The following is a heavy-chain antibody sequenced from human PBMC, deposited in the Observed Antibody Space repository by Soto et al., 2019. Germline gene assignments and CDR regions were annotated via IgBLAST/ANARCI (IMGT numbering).Heavy chain of an antibody. J-gene: IGHJ1*01. CDR3: AEDKGGSGWYHPYYCPH. CDR1: GGTCSSYT. D-gene: IGHD6-19*01. Sequence: QVQLVQSGAEVKKPGSSVKVSCKASGGTCSSYTISWVRQAPGQGLEWMGRIIPILGIANYAQKFQGRVTITADKATSTAYMELSSLRSEDTAVYYCAEDKGGSGWYHPYYCPHWGQGTLVTVT. CDR2: IIPILGIA. V-gene: IGHV1-69*02.